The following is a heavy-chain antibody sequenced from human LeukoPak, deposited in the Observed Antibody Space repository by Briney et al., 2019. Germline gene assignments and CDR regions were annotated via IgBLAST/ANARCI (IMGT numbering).Heavy chain of an antibody. J-gene: IGHJ4*02. D-gene: IGHD3-10*01. Sequence: PGGTLRLSCAASGFTFSSYGMSWVRQAPGKGLEWVSAISGSGGSTYYADSVKGRFTISRDNSKNTLYLQMNSLRAEDTAVYYCAKDRVRGATQLDYWGQGTLLSVSS. V-gene: IGHV3-23*01. CDR2: ISGSGGST. CDR3: AKDRVRGATQLDY. CDR1: GFTFSSYG.